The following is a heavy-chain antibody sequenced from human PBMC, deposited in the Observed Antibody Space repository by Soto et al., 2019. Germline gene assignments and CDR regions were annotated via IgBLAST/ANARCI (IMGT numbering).Heavy chain of an antibody. D-gene: IGHD2-8*01. J-gene: IGHJ4*02. CDR2: INPNSVGT. CDR3: AREREVGYCTNGVCYHANYFDY. CDR1: GYTFTGHY. V-gene: IGHV1-2*02. Sequence: ASVKVSCKASGYTFTGHYMHWVRQAPGQGLEWMGWINPNSVGTNYAQKFQGRVTMTRDTSISTAYMELSSLRSDDTAVYYCAREREVGYCTNGVCYHANYFDYWGQGTLVTVSS.